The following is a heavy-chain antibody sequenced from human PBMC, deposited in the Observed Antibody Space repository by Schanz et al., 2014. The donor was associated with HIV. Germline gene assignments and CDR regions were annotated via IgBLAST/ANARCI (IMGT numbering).Heavy chain of an antibody. D-gene: IGHD2-15*01. V-gene: IGHV3-23*01. J-gene: IGHJ6*02. CDR3: AKGGRDILSYYGMDV. CDR2: ISDSGGST. CDR1: GGSFSGYY. Sequence: VQLQHWGAGLLKPSETLSLTCAVYGGSFSGYYWSWIRQPPGKGLEWVSVISDSGGSTYYADSVKGRFTISRDNSKNTLYLQMNSLRAEDTAVYYCAKGGRDILSYYGMDVWGQGTTVTVSS.